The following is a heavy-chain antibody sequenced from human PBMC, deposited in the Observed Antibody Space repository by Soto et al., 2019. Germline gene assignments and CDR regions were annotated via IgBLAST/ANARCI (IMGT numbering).Heavy chain of an antibody. V-gene: IGHV3-23*01. CDR2: ISGSGGST. Sequence: GSLSLSCAASGFTFSSYAMSWVRQAPGKGLEWVSAISGSGGSTYYADSVKGRFTISRDNSKNTLYLQMNSLRAEDTAVYYCAKDPSPQTYYDYVWGSYLFDYWGQGTLVTVSS. J-gene: IGHJ4*02. CDR1: GFTFSSYA. CDR3: AKDPSPQTYYDYVWGSYLFDY. D-gene: IGHD3-16*02.